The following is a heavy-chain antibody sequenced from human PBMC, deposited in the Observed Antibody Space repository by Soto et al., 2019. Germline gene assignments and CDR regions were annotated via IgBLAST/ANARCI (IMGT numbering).Heavy chain of an antibody. CDR2: INHSGST. V-gene: IGHV4-34*01. J-gene: IGHJ5*02. Sequence: PSETLSLTCAVYGWSFIGYYWSWIRQPPGKGLEWIGEINHSGSTNYNPSLKSRVTISVDTSKNQFSLKLSSVTAADTAVYYCAREVPPLRGYSGYTGKNWFDPWGQGTLVTVSS. CDR3: AREVPPLRGYSGYTGKNWFDP. D-gene: IGHD5-12*01. CDR1: GWSFIGYY.